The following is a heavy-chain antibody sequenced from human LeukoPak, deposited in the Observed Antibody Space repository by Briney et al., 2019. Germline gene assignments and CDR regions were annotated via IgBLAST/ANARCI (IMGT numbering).Heavy chain of an antibody. D-gene: IGHD2-2*01. Sequence: PWRSLRLSCAASGFTFSSYAMHWVRQAPGKGLEWVAVISYDGSNKYYADSVKGRFTISRDNSKNTLYLQMNSLRAEDTAVYYCARDLYRYCSSTSCYLLVYWGQGTLVTVSS. J-gene: IGHJ4*02. V-gene: IGHV3-30*01. CDR1: GFTFSSYA. CDR2: ISYDGSNK. CDR3: ARDLYRYCSSTSCYLLVY.